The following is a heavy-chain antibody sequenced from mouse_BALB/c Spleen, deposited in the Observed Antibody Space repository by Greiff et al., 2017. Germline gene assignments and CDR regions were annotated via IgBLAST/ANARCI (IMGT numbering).Heavy chain of an antibody. J-gene: IGHJ4*01. V-gene: IGHV5-4*02. CDR1: GFTFSDYY. CDR3: ARDAVYYGPYAMDY. Sequence: EVNVVESGGGLVKPGGSLKLSCAASGFTFSDYYMYWVRQTPEKRLEWVATISDGGSYTYYPDSVKGRFTISRDNAKNNLYLQMSSLKSEDTAMYYCARDAVYYGPYAMDYWGQGTSVTVSS. CDR2: ISDGGSYT. D-gene: IGHD2-1*01.